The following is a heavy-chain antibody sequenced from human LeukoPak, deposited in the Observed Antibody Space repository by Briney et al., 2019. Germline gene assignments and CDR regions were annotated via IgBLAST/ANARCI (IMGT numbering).Heavy chain of an antibody. V-gene: IGHV4-34*01. CDR2: INHSGST. Sequence: SETLSLTYAVYGGSFSGYYWSWIRQPPGKGLEWIGEINHSGSTSYNPSLKSRATISVDTSKNQFSLKLSSVTAADTAVYYCARGPDYYYGMDVWGQGTTVTVSS. CDR3: ARGPDYYYGMDV. J-gene: IGHJ6*02. D-gene: IGHD1-14*01. CDR1: GGSFSGYY.